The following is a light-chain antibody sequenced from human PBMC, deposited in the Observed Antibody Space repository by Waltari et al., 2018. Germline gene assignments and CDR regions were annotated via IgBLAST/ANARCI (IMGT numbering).Light chain of an antibody. J-gene: IGLJ3*02. V-gene: IGLV2-14*03. CDR1: RNDIGATGY. CDR2: DLR. Sequence: QSALTQPASVSGSPGPSVTISCTGSRNDIGATGYACWYQQHPGRAPQLLIYDLRRRSSGVPDRFSGSKAGNTASLTISGLQTDDEADYHCTAYRSGGTLVFGGGTKLTVL. CDR3: TAYRSGGTLV.